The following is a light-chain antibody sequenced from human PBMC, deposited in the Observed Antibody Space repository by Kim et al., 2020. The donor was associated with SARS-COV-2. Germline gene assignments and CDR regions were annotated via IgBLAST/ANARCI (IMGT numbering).Light chain of an antibody. CDR2: END. J-gene: IGLJ3*02. Sequence: QSVLTQPPSVSGAPGQRVVFSCTGSSSNIGAGYDVHWYQQLPGAAPKLLIYENDNRPSGVPDRFSASKSGTSASLAITGLQTDDEGEYYCQSYDARLGGSLCGGGTQLTVL. CDR1: SSNIGAGYD. V-gene: IGLV1-40*01. CDR3: QSYDARLGGSL.